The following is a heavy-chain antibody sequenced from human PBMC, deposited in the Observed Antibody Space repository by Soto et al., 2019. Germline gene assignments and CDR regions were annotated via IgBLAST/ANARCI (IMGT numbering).Heavy chain of an antibody. V-gene: IGHV3-11*06. CDR3: ARAHNTPQYYYDSSGYYNYFDY. D-gene: IGHD3-22*01. Sequence: GGSLRLSCAASGFTFSDYYMSWIRQAPGKGLEWVSSISSSSSYIYYADSVKGRFTISRDNAKNSLYLQMNSLRAEDTAVYYCARAHNTPQYYYDSSGYYNYFDYWGQGTLVTVST. CDR2: ISSSSSYI. CDR1: GFTFSDYY. J-gene: IGHJ4*02.